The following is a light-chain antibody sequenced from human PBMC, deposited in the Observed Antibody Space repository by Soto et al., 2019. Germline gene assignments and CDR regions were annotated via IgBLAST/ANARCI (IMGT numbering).Light chain of an antibody. Sequence: IVMSQSPATLSVSPGERATLSCRASQSVSSSYLAWYQQKPGQAPRLLIYGASSGATGIPDRFSGSGSGTDFTLTISRLEPEDSAVYYCQQYGSSPPITFGQGTRLEIK. CDR3: QQYGSSPPIT. CDR1: QSVSSSY. V-gene: IGKV3-20*01. CDR2: GAS. J-gene: IGKJ5*01.